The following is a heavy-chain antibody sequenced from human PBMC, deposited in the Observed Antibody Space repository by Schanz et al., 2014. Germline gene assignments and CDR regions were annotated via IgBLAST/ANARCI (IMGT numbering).Heavy chain of an antibody. CDR1: GFRVITNY. CDR3: AKDGVEAGATV. J-gene: IGHJ4*02. Sequence: EKLVESGGGLVQPGGSLRLSCAASGFRVITNYMTWVRQAPGKGLEWVSIMFPGGNTYYADSVKGRFTISRDNSKNTLFLQMNSLRAEDTAVYYCAKDGVEAGATVWGQGILVTVSS. D-gene: IGHD6-25*01. V-gene: IGHV3-66*01. CDR2: MFPGGNT.